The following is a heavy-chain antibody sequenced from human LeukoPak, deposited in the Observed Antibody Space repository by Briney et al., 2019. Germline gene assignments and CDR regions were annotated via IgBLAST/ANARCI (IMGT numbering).Heavy chain of an antibody. V-gene: IGHV3-53*01. CDR1: GFTFSNYA. Sequence: PGGSLRLSCEVSGFTFSNYAMSWVRQAPGKGLEWVSVIYSGGSTYYADSVKGRFTISRDNSKNTLYLQMNSLRAEDTAVYYCARGQDAFDIWGQGTMVTVSS. CDR3: ARGQDAFDI. CDR2: IYSGGST. J-gene: IGHJ3*02.